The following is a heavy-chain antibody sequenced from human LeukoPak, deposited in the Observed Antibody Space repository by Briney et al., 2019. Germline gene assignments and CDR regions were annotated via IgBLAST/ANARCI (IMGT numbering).Heavy chain of an antibody. D-gene: IGHD2-21*02. CDR2: IYTSGTT. CDR1: GGSISSDH. Sequence: SETLSLTCTVSGGSISSDHWNWIRQPAGKGLEWIGRIYTSGTTNYNPSLKSRVTMSIDTSKNQFSLKLSSVTAADTAVYFCARGPYCGDDCYFDYWGQGTLVTVSS. CDR3: ARGPYCGDDCYFDY. J-gene: IGHJ4*02. V-gene: IGHV4-4*07.